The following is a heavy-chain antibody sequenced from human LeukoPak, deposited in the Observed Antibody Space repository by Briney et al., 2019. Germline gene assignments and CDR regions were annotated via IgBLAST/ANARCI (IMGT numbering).Heavy chain of an antibody. Sequence: SETLSFTCTVSGGSISSYYWSWIRQPPGKGLEWIGYIYYSGSTNYNPSLKSRVTISVDTFKNQFSLKLNSVTAADTAVYYCARGLTVRDMDVWGKGTTVTVSS. D-gene: IGHD4-11*01. CDR1: GGSISSYY. CDR2: IYYSGST. CDR3: ARGLTVRDMDV. V-gene: IGHV4-59*01. J-gene: IGHJ6*03.